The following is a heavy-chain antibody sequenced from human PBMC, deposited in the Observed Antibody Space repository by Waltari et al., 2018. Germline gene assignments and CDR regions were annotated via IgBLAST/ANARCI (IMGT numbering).Heavy chain of an antibody. CDR3: ARHTSSSCYDY. CDR1: GYTFTGYY. D-gene: IGHD6-13*01. J-gene: IGHJ4*02. V-gene: IGHV1-2*02. CDR2: INPNRGGT. Sequence: QVQLVQSGAEVKKPGASVKVSCKASGYTFTGYYMHWVRQAPGQGLEWMGWINPNRGGTNYAQKFQGRVTMTRDTSISTAYMELSRLRSDDTAVYYCARHTSSSCYDYWGQGTLVTVSS.